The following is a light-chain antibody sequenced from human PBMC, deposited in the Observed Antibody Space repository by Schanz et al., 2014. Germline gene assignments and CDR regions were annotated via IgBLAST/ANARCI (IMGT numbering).Light chain of an antibody. V-gene: IGKV4-1*01. CDR3: MQSAQLPLT. Sequence: DIVMTQSPDSLAVSLGERATIKCKSSQSVLHTSKNKNYVAWYQQKPGQPPKLLIYWASTRQSGVPDRFTGGGSGTDFTLKISRVEAEDVGVYYCMQSAQLPLTFGQGTRVEIK. CDR2: WAS. CDR1: QSVLHTSKNKNY. J-gene: IGKJ1*01.